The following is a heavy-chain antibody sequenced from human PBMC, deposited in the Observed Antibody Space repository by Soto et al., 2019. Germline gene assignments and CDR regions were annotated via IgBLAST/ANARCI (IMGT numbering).Heavy chain of an antibody. CDR2: IYSGGST. Sequence: PRLSFAASGFTVSSNYMSWVRQAPGKGLEWVSVIYSGGSTYYADSVKGRFTISRDNSKNTLYLQMNSLRAEDTAVYDCAREGGLNYGSGIPGFDPRGKRTRVTVSS. CDR1: GFTVSSNY. CDR3: AREGGLNYGSGIPGFDP. J-gene: IGHJ5*01. V-gene: IGHV3-53*01. D-gene: IGHD3-10*01.